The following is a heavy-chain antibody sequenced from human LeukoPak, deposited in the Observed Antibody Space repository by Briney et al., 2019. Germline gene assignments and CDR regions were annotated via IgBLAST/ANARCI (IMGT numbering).Heavy chain of an antibody. J-gene: IGHJ5*02. CDR3: ARGDIVVVVAATGFDP. V-gene: IGHV1-69*13. CDR1: GGTFSSYA. CDR2: IIPIFGTA. Sequence: ASVKVSCKASGGTFSSYAISWVRQAPGQGLEWMGGIIPIFGTANYAQKFQGRVTITADESTSTVYMELSSLRSEDTAVYYCARGDIVVVVAATGFDPWGQGTLVTVSS. D-gene: IGHD2-15*01.